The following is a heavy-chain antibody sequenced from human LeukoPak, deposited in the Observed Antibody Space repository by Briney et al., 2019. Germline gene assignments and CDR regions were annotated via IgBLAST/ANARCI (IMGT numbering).Heavy chain of an antibody. CDR2: ISWDGGST. Sequence: GGSLRLSCAASGFTFDDYTMHWVRQAPGKGLEWVSLISWDGGSTYYADSVEGRFTISRDNSKNSLYLQMNSLRTEDTALYYCAKDSVKMVRGVMVDYWGQGTLVTVSS. J-gene: IGHJ4*02. V-gene: IGHV3-43*01. CDR3: AKDSVKMVRGVMVDY. CDR1: GFTFDDYT. D-gene: IGHD3-10*01.